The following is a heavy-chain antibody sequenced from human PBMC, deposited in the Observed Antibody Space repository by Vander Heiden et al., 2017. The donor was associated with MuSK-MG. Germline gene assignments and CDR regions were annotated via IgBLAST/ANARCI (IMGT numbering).Heavy chain of an antibody. V-gene: IGHV3-30*02. CDR3: AKDYFDSS. CDR1: GFTFSSYG. J-gene: IGHJ5*02. D-gene: IGHD3-22*01. CDR2: IRYDGRNK. Sequence: QVQLVESGGGVVQPGGSLRLSCAASGFTFSSYGMHWVRQAPGKGLEWVAFIRYDGRNKYYADSVKGRFTISRDNSKNTLFLKMNSLRAEDTAVYYCAKDYFDSSWGQGTLVTVSS.